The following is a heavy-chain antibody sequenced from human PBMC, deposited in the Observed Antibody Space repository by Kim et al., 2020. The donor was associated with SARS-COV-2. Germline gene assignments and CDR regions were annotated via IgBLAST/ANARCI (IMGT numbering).Heavy chain of an antibody. CDR1: GFTFSSYG. CDR3: ARDITMVRGVIITGRSGFDY. CDR2: IWYDGSNK. J-gene: IGHJ4*02. V-gene: IGHV3-33*01. Sequence: GGSLRLSCAASGFTFSSYGMHWVRQAPGKGLEWVAVIWYDGSNKYYADSVKGRFTISRDNSKNTLYLQMNSLRAEDTAVYYCARDITMVRGVIITGRSGFDYWGQGTLVTVSS. D-gene: IGHD3-10*01.